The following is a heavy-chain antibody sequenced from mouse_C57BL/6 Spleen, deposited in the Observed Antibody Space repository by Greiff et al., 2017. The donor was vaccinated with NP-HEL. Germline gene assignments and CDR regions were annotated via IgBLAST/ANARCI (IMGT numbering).Heavy chain of an antibody. CDR2: ISDGGSYT. V-gene: IGHV5-4*01. D-gene: IGHD6-2*01. CDR3: ARDGSSHGDDAIDY. CDR1: GFTFSSYA. J-gene: IGHJ4*01. Sequence: EVQGVESGGGLVKPGGSLKLSCAASGFTFSSYAMSWVRQTPEKGLEWVANISDGGSYTYYPDNVKGRFTISRDNAKNNQYLQMSQLKSEDTAMYYGARDGSSHGDDAIDYWGQGTSVTVSS.